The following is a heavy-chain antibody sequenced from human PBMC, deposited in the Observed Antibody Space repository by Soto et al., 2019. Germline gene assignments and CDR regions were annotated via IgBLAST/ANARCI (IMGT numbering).Heavy chain of an antibody. CDR2: ISSSSSTI. Sequence: PGGSLRLSCAASGFTFSSYSMNWVRQAPGKGLEWVSYISSSSSTIYYADSVKGRFTISRDNAKNSLFLQMNSLRDEDTAVYYCARDPVGAKVEYYYYGMDVWGQGTTVTVSS. CDR3: ARDPVGAKVEYYYYGMDV. J-gene: IGHJ6*02. V-gene: IGHV3-48*02. D-gene: IGHD1-26*01. CDR1: GFTFSSYS.